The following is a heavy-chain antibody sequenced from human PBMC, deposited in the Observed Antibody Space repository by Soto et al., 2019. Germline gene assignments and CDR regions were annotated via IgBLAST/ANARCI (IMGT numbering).Heavy chain of an antibody. D-gene: IGHD2-2*01. CDR3: AKDRDYPRDQFHY. Sequence: EVQLLESGGGLVQPGGSLRLSCTASGFTFTYYAFSWVRQAPGKGLEWVSAISANGQGRYYADSVRGRFTISRDNSKNTVFLHMDSLRAEDTAVYYCAKDRDYPRDQFHYWGQGTLVTVSS. V-gene: IGHV3-23*01. CDR2: ISANGQGR. CDR1: GFTFTYYA. J-gene: IGHJ4*02.